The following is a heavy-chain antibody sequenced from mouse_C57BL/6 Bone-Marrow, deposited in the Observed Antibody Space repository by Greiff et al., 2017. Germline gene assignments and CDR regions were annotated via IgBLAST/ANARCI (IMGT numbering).Heavy chain of an antibody. CDR2: IWRGGST. Sequence: QVQLQQSGPGLVQPSQSLSITCTVSGFSLTSYGVHWVRQSPGKGLEWLGVIWRGGSTDYNAAFMSRLSITKDNSKSQVFFKMNSLQADDTAIYYCAKRGGYYEGLFAYWGQGTLVTVSA. J-gene: IGHJ3*01. D-gene: IGHD2-3*01. CDR1: GFSLTSYG. V-gene: IGHV2-5*01. CDR3: AKRGGYYEGLFAY.